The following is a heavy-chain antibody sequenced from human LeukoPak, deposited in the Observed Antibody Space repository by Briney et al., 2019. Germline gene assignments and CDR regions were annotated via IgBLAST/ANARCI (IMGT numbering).Heavy chain of an antibody. CDR1: GFTFSSYA. CDR3: ARVGEWELLRERVY. CDR2: IKQDGSEK. J-gene: IGHJ4*02. D-gene: IGHD1-26*01. V-gene: IGHV3-7*01. Sequence: PPGGSLRLSCAASGFTFSSYAMSWVRQAPGKGLEWVANIKQDGSEKYYVDSVKGRFTISRDNAKNSLYLQMNSLRAEDTAVYYCARVGEWELLRERVYWGQGTLVTVSS.